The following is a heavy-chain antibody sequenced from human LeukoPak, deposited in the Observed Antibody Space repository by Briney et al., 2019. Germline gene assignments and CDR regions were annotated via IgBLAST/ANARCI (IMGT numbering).Heavy chain of an antibody. CDR3: ARADITMVRGVIYNWFDP. Sequence: ASVKVSCKASGYTFTSYDINWVRQATGQGLEWMGWMNPNSGNTGYAQKFQGRVTMTRNTSISTAYMELSSLRSEDTAVYYCARADITMVRGVIYNWFDPWGQGTLVTVSS. V-gene: IGHV1-8*01. CDR1: GYTFTSYD. CDR2: MNPNSGNT. J-gene: IGHJ5*02. D-gene: IGHD3-10*01.